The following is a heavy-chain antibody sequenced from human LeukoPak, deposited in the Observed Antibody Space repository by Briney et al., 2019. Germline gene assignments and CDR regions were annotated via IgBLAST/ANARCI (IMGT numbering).Heavy chain of an antibody. CDR3: EGYGGYEVDY. CDR1: GGSISSGGYY. CDR2: IYHSGST. D-gene: IGHD5-12*01. Sequence: PSETLSLTCTVSGGSISSGGYYWSWIRQPPGKGLEWIGYIYHSGSTYYNPSLKSRVTISEDTSKNQFSLKLSSVTAADTAVYYCEGYGGYEVDYWGQGTLVTVSS. J-gene: IGHJ4*02. V-gene: IGHV4-30-2*01.